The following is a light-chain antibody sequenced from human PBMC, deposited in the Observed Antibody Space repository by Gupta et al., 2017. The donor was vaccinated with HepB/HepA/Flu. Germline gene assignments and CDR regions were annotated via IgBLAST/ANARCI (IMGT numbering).Light chain of an antibody. CDR2: GAS. CDR1: QSVSSN. CDR3: QQYNNWPAIT. J-gene: IGKJ5*01. Sequence: EIVMTQSPATLSVSPVERATLSCRASQSVSSNLAWYQQKPGQAPRLLTSGASTRATGTTARFSGSSSGKEFTLTISMRHSEDFAVYYCQQYNNWPAITFGPGTRLEIK. V-gene: IGKV3-15*01.